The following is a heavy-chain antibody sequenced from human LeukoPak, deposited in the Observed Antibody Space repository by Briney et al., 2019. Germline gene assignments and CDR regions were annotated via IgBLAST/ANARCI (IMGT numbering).Heavy chain of an antibody. CDR3: AREGAPQLSSYFDH. CDR2: INPNTGGT. D-gene: IGHD1-1*01. Sequence: ASVKVSCKASGYTFTAYYIHWVRQAPGQGLEWMGWINPNTGGTNFAQRFQGRVTMTRDTSTNTAYMELSSLRSDDTAMYYCAREGAPQLSSYFDHWGQGTLVTVSS. CDR1: GYTFTAYY. V-gene: IGHV1-2*02. J-gene: IGHJ4*02.